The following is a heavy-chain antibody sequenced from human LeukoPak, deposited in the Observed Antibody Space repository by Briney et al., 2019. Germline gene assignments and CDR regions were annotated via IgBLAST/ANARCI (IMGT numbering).Heavy chain of an antibody. J-gene: IGHJ4*02. Sequence: PSETLSLTCAVYGGSFSGYYWSWIRQPPGKGLEWIGEINHSGSTNYNPSLKSRVTISVDTSKNQFSLKLSSVTAADTAVYYCARGVGAMVRAYYFDYWGQGTLVTVSS. V-gene: IGHV4-34*01. CDR3: ARGVGAMVRAYYFDY. CDR1: GGSFSGYY. CDR2: INHSGST. D-gene: IGHD3-10*01.